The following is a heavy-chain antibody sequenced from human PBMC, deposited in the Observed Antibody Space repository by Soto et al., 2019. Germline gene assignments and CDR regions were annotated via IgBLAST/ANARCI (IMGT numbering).Heavy chain of an antibody. CDR2: ISEDGVYT. D-gene: IGHD1-26*01. J-gene: IGHJ3*01. CDR3: AKETSPNTYYAFDF. CDR1: GFTFSTYA. Sequence: VHLLETGGGLVQPGGSLRLSCTASGFTFSTYAMSWVRQAPGEGLEWVSSISEDGVYTDYADSVKGRFTISRDNSKNTLYVQMTSLRAEDTAVYYCAKETSPNTYYAFDFWGQGTMVTVSS. V-gene: IGHV3-23*01.